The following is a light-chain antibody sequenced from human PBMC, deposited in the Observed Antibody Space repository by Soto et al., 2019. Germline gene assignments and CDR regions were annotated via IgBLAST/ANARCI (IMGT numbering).Light chain of an antibody. CDR3: SSYTSSSTLYV. V-gene: IGLV2-14*01. CDR2: DVS. Sequence: SVLTQPASLSGSPGQSITISCPGNSSEVGGYNYVSWYQQHPGKAPKLMIYDVSNRPSGVSNRFSGSKSGNTTSLTISGLQAEDEADYYCSSYTSSSTLYVFGTGTKVTVL. J-gene: IGLJ1*01. CDR1: SSEVGGYNY.